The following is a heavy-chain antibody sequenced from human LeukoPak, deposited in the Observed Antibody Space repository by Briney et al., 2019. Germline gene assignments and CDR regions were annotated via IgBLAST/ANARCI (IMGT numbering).Heavy chain of an antibody. Sequence: SETLSLTCTVSGGSISSGGYYWSWIRQHPGKGLEWIGYIYYSGSTYYNPSLKSRVTISVDTSKNQFSLKLSSVTAADTAVYYCARGSGCSGGSGYNNWFDPWGQGTLVTVSS. CDR2: IYYSGST. D-gene: IGHD2-15*01. CDR1: GGSISSGGYY. CDR3: ARGSGCSGGSGYNNWFDP. J-gene: IGHJ5*02. V-gene: IGHV4-31*03.